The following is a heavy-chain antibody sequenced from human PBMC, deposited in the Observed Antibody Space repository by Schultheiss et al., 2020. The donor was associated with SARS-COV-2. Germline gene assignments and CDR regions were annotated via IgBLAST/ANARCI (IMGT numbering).Heavy chain of an antibody. CDR2: IYYSGST. CDR3: ARGSSGYYYGMDV. D-gene: IGHD2-15*01. Sequence: SETLSLTCTVSGGSISSGGYYWSWIRQHPGKGLEWIGYIYYSGSTNYNPSLKSRVTILVDTSNNQFSLKVRSVTAADTAVYYCARGSSGYYYGMDVWGQGTTVTVSS. CDR1: GGSISSGGYY. J-gene: IGHJ6*02. V-gene: IGHV4-61*08.